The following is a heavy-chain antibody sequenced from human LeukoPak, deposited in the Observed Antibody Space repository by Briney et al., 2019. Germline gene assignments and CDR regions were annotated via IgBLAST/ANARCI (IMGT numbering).Heavy chain of an antibody. CDR1: GFTFSSYG. V-gene: IGHV3-30*18. J-gene: IGHJ4*02. CDR3: AKGAPYGSGSYPDY. Sequence: PGRSLRLSCAASGFTFSSYGMHWVRQAPGKGLEWVAVISYDGSNKYYADSVKGRFTISRDNSKNTLYLQMNSLRAEDTAVYYCAKGAPYGSGSYPDYWGQGTLVTVSP. D-gene: IGHD3-10*01. CDR2: ISYDGSNK.